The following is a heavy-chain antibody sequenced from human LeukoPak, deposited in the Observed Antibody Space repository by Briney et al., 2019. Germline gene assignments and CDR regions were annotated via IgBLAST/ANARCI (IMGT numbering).Heavy chain of an antibody. Sequence: PGGSLRLSCAASGFTFSSYAMHWVRQAPGKGLEWVAVISYDGSNKYYADSVKGRFTISRDNSKNTLYLRMNSLRAEDTAVYYCARDLGTVTTMYYYYGMDVWGQGTTVTVSS. CDR1: GFTFSSYA. J-gene: IGHJ6*02. CDR3: ARDLGTVTTMYYYYGMDV. D-gene: IGHD4-17*01. CDR2: ISYDGSNK. V-gene: IGHV3-30-3*01.